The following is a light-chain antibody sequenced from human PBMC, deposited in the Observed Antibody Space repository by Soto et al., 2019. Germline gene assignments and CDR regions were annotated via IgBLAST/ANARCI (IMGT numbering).Light chain of an antibody. Sequence: EIVLTQSPATLSLSPGERATLSRRASQSVSSYLAWYQQKPGQAPRLLIYDASNRATGIPARFSGSGSGTDFTLTISSLEPEDFAVYYCQQRSNRPFTFGPGTKVDIK. CDR2: DAS. V-gene: IGKV3-11*01. J-gene: IGKJ3*01. CDR1: QSVSSY. CDR3: QQRSNRPFT.